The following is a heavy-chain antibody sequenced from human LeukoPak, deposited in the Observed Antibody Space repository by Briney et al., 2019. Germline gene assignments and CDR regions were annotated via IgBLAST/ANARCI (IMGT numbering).Heavy chain of an antibody. Sequence: PGGSLRLSCAASGFTFSSYSMNWVRQPPGKGLEWVSSISSSSSYIYYADSVKGRFTIFRDNAKNSLYLQMNSLRAEDTAVYYCASYGDYNDAFDIWGQGTMVTVSS. D-gene: IGHD4-17*01. J-gene: IGHJ3*02. CDR2: ISSSSSYI. CDR1: GFTFSSYS. CDR3: ASYGDYNDAFDI. V-gene: IGHV3-21*01.